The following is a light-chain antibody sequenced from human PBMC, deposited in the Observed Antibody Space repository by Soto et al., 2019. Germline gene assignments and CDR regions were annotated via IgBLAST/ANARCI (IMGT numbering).Light chain of an antibody. CDR1: QSVGSSY. J-gene: IGKJ5*01. V-gene: IGKV3-15*01. CDR2: DAS. Sequence: EMVLTQSPGTLSLCPGERVALSXRXSQSVGSSYLAWYXXKHGQAXRXXFYDASTRATGIPARFSGSWYGTEGNITISSLQPEDGEVYYCQHYHSWPITFGQGTRLDI. CDR3: QHYHSWPIT.